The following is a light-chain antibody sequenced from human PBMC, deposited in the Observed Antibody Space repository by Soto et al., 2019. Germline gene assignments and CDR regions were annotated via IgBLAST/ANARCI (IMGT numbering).Light chain of an antibody. Sequence: QSVLTQPPSASGTPGQRVTISCSGSSSNIGSNTVNWYQQLPGTAPKLLIYYNNQRPSGVPDRFSGSKSGNTASLTVSGLQAEDEADYYCSSYAGSNDYVFGTGTKLTVL. CDR3: SSYAGSNDYV. CDR1: SSNIGSNT. CDR2: YNN. V-gene: IGLV1-44*01. J-gene: IGLJ1*01.